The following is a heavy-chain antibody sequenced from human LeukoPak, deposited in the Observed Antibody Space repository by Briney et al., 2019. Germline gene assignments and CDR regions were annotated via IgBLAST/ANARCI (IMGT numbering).Heavy chain of an antibody. D-gene: IGHD2-15*01. J-gene: IGHJ4*02. CDR3: ARHEGIDCSGGSCYRISDY. Sequence: PSETLSLTCTVSGASIHSNDSYWVWIRQPPGRGLEWIASVYYSGSTYYNPSLKSRVTISVDTSKNQFSLKLSSVTAADTAVYYCARHEGIDCSGGSCYRISDYWGQGTLVTVSS. V-gene: IGHV4-39*01. CDR2: VYYSGST. CDR1: GASIHSNDSY.